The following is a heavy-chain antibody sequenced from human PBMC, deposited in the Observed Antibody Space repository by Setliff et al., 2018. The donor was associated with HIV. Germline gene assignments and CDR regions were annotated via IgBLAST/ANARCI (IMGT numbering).Heavy chain of an antibody. J-gene: IGHJ4*02. Sequence: PGGSLRLSCVVSGFTLNHYAMHWVRQAPGKGLEWVSGIRFNGRNIAYAGSVKGRFTIPRDSAKNSLYLQMNSLRSEDTAIYYCATIWMRGAYFDSWGQGTLVTVSS. D-gene: IGHD2-21*01. CDR2: IRFNGRNI. CDR3: ATIWMRGAYFDS. CDR1: GFTLNHYA. V-gene: IGHV3-9*01.